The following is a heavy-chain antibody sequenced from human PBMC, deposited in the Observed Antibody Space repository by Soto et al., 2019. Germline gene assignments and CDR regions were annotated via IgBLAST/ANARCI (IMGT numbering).Heavy chain of an antibody. CDR3: ARAGAATLSDF. CDR2: IYYSGSA. D-gene: IGHD2-15*01. CDR1: GGSISNYY. V-gene: IGHV4-59*01. J-gene: IGHJ4*02. Sequence: QVQLQESGPGLVKPSETLSLTCTVSGGSISNYYWSWIRQPPGKGLEWIGYIYYSGSANYNPSLKSRVTISVDTSKNQFSLKLSSVTAVDTAVYYCARAGAATLSDFWGQGTLVTVSS.